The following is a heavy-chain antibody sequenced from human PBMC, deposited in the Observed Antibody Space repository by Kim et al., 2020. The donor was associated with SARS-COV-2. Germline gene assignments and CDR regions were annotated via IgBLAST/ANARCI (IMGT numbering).Heavy chain of an antibody. V-gene: IGHV1-46*01. CDR1: GYTFTSYD. CDR3: ARDLTAVAGFGTKDY. D-gene: IGHD6-19*01. Sequence: ASVKVSCKAAGYTFTSYDMNWVRQAPGQGLEWMGIINPSGGSTSYAQKFQGRVTMTRDTSTSTVYMELSSLRSEDTAVYYCARDLTAVAGFGTKDYWGQGTLVTVSS. J-gene: IGHJ4*02. CDR2: INPSGGST.